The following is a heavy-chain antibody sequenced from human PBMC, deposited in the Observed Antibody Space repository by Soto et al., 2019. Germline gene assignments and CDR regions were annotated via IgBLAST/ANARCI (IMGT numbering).Heavy chain of an antibody. CDR3: ARGDTSFDI. CDR2: IIPLVEMA. Sequence: QVQLVQSGPEVKKPGSSVKVSCTASGGTLTSYTINWVRQAPGQGLEWMGRIIPLVEMANYAQKFQGRITITANTSTSAPYMGLSSLRSEDTAVYYCARGDTSFDIWGRGTLITVSS. J-gene: IGHJ2*01. D-gene: IGHD3-10*01. CDR1: GGTLTSYT. V-gene: IGHV1-69*02.